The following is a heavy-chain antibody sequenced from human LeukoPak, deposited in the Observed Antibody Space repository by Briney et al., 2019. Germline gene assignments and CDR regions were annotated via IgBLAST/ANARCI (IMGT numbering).Heavy chain of an antibody. V-gene: IGHV3-20*04. Sequence: GGSLRLSCAASGFTFDDYGMSWVRQAPGKGLEWVSGINWNGGSTGYADSVKGRFTISRDNAKTSLYLQMNSLRAEDTALYYCAREGCSSTSCYIDYWGQGTLVTVSS. CDR1: GFTFDDYG. J-gene: IGHJ4*02. D-gene: IGHD2-2*02. CDR2: INWNGGST. CDR3: AREGCSSTSCYIDY.